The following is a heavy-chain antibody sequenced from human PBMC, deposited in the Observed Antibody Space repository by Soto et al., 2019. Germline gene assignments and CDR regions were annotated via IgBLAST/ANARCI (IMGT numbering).Heavy chain of an antibody. D-gene: IGHD4-17*01. Sequence: QVQLVESGGGVVQPGRSLRLSCAASGFTFSSYAMHWVRQAPGKGLEWVAVISYDGSNKYYADSVKGRFTISRDNSYNTLYLLMNSLRAEDEAVFYCARDQPDYGDGWGYYYYYGMDVWGQGTTVTVSS. CDR3: ARDQPDYGDGWGYYYYYGMDV. CDR2: ISYDGSNK. J-gene: IGHJ6*02. V-gene: IGHV3-30-3*01. CDR1: GFTFSSYA.